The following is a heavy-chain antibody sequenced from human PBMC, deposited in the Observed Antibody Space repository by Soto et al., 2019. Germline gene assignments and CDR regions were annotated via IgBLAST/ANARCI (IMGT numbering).Heavy chain of an antibody. V-gene: IGHV3-43D*04. CDR1: GFTFYDYA. CDR3: XXXXXXXXXXXXXXXXXS. Sequence: EVQLVESGGVVVQPGGSLRLSCAASGFTFYDYAMHWVRQAXXXXXXXXSLISWDGTRSYYADSVKGRFIISRDNSKESLSLLXXXXXXXXXXXXXXXXXXXXXXXXXXXXXXXSWGQGTQVTVSA. J-gene: IGHJ5*02. CDR2: ISWDGTRS.